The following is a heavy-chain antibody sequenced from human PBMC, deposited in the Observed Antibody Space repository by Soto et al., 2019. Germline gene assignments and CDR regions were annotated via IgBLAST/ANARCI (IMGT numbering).Heavy chain of an antibody. V-gene: IGHV3-7*03. Sequence: EVQLVESGGGLVQPGGSLRLSCAGSAFTFSNYWMNWVRQAPGKGLEWVANIKEDGSEKYYVDSVKGRFTISRDNAKSSLYLQMNSLRAEDTAVYYCARDATSGDTFFAYWGQGTLVTVSS. CDR1: AFTFSNYW. D-gene: IGHD1-26*01. CDR2: IKEDGSEK. CDR3: ARDATSGDTFFAY. J-gene: IGHJ4*02.